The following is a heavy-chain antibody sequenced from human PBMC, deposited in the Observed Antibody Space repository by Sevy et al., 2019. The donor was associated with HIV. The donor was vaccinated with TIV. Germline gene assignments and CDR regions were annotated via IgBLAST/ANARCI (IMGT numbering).Heavy chain of an antibody. CDR2: ISYDGNFR. Sequence: GESLKISCAASGLTFSSHAMHWVRQAPGKGLESVAVISYDGNFRYYGDSVKGRFTISRDDSRNTLYLQMNGLRAEDTAVYYCARDLGYESSGYLPFFDPRGQGTLVTVSS. CDR1: GLTFSSHA. CDR3: ARDLGYESSGYLPFFDP. D-gene: IGHD3-22*01. J-gene: IGHJ5*02. V-gene: IGHV3-30-3*01.